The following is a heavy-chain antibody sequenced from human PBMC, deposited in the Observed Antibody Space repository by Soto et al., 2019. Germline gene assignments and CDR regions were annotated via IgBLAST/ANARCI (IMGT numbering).Heavy chain of an antibody. J-gene: IGHJ5*02. D-gene: IGHD2-21*02. CDR1: GFNFSNHW. Sequence: GGSLRLSCAASGFNFSNHWMHWVRQRPAEGLVWVSRVTSDGKSKAYAESVKGRFAISRDNAKNTLYLQMNGLTAEDTAVYYCARESGDWPLNWFDPWGQGTLVTVSS. CDR3: ARESGDWPLNWFDP. V-gene: IGHV3-74*01. CDR2: VTSDGKSK.